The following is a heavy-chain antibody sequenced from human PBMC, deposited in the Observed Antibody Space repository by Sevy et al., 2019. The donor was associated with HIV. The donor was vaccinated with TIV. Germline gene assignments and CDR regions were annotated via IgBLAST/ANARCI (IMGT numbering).Heavy chain of an antibody. CDR3: ARDLSSGWYGVGDY. V-gene: IGHV3-48*01. J-gene: IGHJ4*02. D-gene: IGHD6-19*01. CDR1: GFIFSSYG. Sequence: GGSVRLSCAASGFIFSSYGMNWVRQAPGKGLEWISYISSSSSTIYYADSVKGRFTISRDNAKNSLYLQMNSLSAEDTAVYYCARDLSSGWYGVGDYWGQGTLVTVSS. CDR2: ISSSSSTI.